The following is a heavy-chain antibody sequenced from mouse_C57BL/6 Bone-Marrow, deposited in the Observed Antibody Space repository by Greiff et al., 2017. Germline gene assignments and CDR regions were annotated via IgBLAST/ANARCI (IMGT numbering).Heavy chain of an antibody. Sequence: QVHVKQSGAELVRPGTSVKMSCKASGYTFTNYWIGWAKQRPGHGLEWIGDIYPGGGYTNYNEKFKGKATLTADKSSSTAYMQFSSLTSEDSAIYYGARDGSYDGAMDYWGQGTSVTVSS. V-gene: IGHV1-63*01. J-gene: IGHJ4*01. CDR2: IYPGGGYT. CDR1: GYTFTNYW. D-gene: IGHD2-12*01. CDR3: ARDGSYDGAMDY.